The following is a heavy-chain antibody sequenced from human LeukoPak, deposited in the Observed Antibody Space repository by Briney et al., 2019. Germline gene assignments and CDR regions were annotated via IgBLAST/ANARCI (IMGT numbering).Heavy chain of an antibody. J-gene: IGHJ4*02. CDR3: AREQWLVSSHYFDY. D-gene: IGHD6-19*01. Sequence: SETLSLTCTVSGGSISSYYWSWIWQPPGKGLEWIGYIYYSGSTNYNPSLKSRVTISVDTSKNQFSLKLSSVTAADTAVYYCAREQWLVSSHYFDYWGQGTLVTVSS. CDR1: GGSISSYY. V-gene: IGHV4-59*01. CDR2: IYYSGST.